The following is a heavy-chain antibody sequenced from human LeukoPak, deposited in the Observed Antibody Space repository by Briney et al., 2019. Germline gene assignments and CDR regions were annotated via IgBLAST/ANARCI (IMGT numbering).Heavy chain of an antibody. J-gene: IGHJ6*03. D-gene: IGHD3-10*01. V-gene: IGHV4-39*01. CDR2: IYDSGST. Sequence: SETLSLTCTVSGGSISSSSYYWVWIRQPPGKGLEGIGSIYDSGSTYYNPSLKIRVTISVDTSKNQFSLKLSSVTAADTAVYYCARHVSSSFGGEYYYYYMDVWGKGTTVTISS. CDR1: GGSISSSSYY. CDR3: ARHVSSSFGGEYYYYYMDV.